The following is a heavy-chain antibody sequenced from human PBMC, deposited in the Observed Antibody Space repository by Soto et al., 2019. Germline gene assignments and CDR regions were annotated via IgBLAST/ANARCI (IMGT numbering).Heavy chain of an antibody. CDR3: AKDDSASSGWLRQGVDY. V-gene: IGHV3-23*01. CDR2: ISGSGGST. D-gene: IGHD6-19*01. J-gene: IGHJ4*02. CDR1: GFTFSSYA. Sequence: EVQLLESGGGLVQPGGSLRLSCAASGFTFSSYAMSWVRQAPGKGLEWVSAISGSGGSTYYADSVKGRFTISRDNSKNTLYLQMNSLRAGDTAVYYGAKDDSASSGWLRQGVDYWGQGTLVTVSS.